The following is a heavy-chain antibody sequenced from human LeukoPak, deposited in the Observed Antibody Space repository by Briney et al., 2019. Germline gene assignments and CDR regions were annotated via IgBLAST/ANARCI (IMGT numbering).Heavy chain of an antibody. J-gene: IGHJ4*02. V-gene: IGHV3-30*04. CDR3: ARERYGTYYPEVYFDY. D-gene: IGHD3-22*01. CDR2: ISYDEMYK. CDR1: GFTFSVYA. Sequence: PGRSLRLPCTASGFTFSVYAMHWVRQAPGKGLEWVALISYDEMYKYYADSVKGRFTISRDNSKNTLFLQMNSLRAEDTAVYYCARERYGTYYPEVYFDYWGQGTLVTVSS.